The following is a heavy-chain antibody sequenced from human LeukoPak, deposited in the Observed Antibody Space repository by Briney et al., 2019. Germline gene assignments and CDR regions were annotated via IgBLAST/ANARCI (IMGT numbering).Heavy chain of an antibody. D-gene: IGHD6-13*01. CDR1: GFTVSSNY. CDR3: ARDKGSWYYYYGMDV. V-gene: IGHV3-53*01. Sequence: GGSLRLSCAASGFTVSSNYMSWVRQAPGKGLEWVSVIYSGGSTYYADSVKGRFTISRDNSKNTLYLQMNSLRAEDTAVYYCARDKGSWYYYYGMDVWGQGTTVTVSS. CDR2: IYSGGST. J-gene: IGHJ6*02.